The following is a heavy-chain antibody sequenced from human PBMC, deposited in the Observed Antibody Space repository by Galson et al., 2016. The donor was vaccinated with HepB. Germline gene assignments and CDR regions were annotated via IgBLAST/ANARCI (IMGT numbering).Heavy chain of an antibody. V-gene: IGHV3-30*03. J-gene: IGHJ6*04. CDR1: GFTFSNYG. Sequence: LRLSCAASGFTFSNYGMHRVRQAPGKGLEWVAADSMDGRRKFYADSVKGRFTISRDNSKNTLSLQMNSLTADDTAIYYCVQGSTAPAVWGKGTTVTVSS. D-gene: IGHD2-2*01. CDR3: VQGSTAPAV. CDR2: DSMDGRRK.